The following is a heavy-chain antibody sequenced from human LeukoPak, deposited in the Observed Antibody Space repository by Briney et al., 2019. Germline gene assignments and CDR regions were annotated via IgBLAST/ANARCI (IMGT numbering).Heavy chain of an antibody. CDR2: INAGNGKT. V-gene: IGHV1-3*01. J-gene: IGHJ4*02. D-gene: IGHD6-13*01. Sequence: ASVKVSCKASGYSFSDFAMHWVHQAPGQSLEWMGWINAGNGKTKYSQKFQGRAIITRDTSATTAYMDLSSLTSEDTAVYYCARSIWYNRQYYFDSWGQGTLVTVSS. CDR3: ARSIWYNRQYYFDS. CDR1: GYSFSDFA.